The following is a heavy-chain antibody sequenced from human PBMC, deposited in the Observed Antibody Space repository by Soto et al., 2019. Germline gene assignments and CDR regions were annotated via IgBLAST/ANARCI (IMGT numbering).Heavy chain of an antibody. CDR3: AKTITTYSGDSRGRGALVDY. D-gene: IGHD3-22*01. V-gene: IGHV3-30*18. CDR1: GFTFSTYG. Sequence: GGSLRLSCAASGFTFSTYGMHWVRQPPGKGLEWVAVISSDGKSEHYADPVKGRFSISRDNSKNTLSLQMNSLRVEDTAVYYCAKTITTYSGDSRGRGALVDYWGQGTL. J-gene: IGHJ4*02. CDR2: ISSDGKSE.